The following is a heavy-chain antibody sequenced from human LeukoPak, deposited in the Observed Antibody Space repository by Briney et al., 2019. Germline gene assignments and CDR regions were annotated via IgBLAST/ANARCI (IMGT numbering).Heavy chain of an antibody. CDR3: GRRYCSGATCYFDY. CDR1: GFALSNYW. Sequence: GGSLTLSCAASGFALSNYWMEWLRQAPGEGLVWLSHISRDGSITNYADSVKGRFTISRDNAKSTLSLQMNSLRAEDTGVYYCGRRYCSGATCYFDYWGQGTLVTVSS. CDR2: ISRDGSIT. V-gene: IGHV3-74*01. J-gene: IGHJ4*02. D-gene: IGHD2-8*02.